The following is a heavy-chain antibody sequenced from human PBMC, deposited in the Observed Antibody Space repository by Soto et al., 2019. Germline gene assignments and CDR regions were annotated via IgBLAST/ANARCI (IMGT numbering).Heavy chain of an antibody. D-gene: IGHD7-27*01. V-gene: IGHV4-59*08. CDR1: GGSISSYY. CDR3: ARGPSGDKVDY. CDR2: IYNSGST. Sequence: PSETLSLTCTVSGGSISSYYWSWIRQPPGKGLEWIGYIYNSGSTYSNPSLQSQVTISIDTSKNQFSLKLSSVTAADTAVYYCARGPSGDKVDYWGQGTLVTVSS. J-gene: IGHJ4*02.